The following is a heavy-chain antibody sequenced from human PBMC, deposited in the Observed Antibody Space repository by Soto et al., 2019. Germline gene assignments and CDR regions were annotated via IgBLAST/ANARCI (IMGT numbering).Heavy chain of an antibody. Sequence: PSETLSLTCTVSGGSISSYYWSWIRQPPGKGLEWIGYIYYSGSTNYNPSLKSRVTISVDTSKNQFSLKLSSVTAADTAVYYCARLYSSGPYYFDSWGQGTLVTISS. V-gene: IGHV4-59*08. D-gene: IGHD5-18*01. J-gene: IGHJ4*02. CDR1: GGSISSYY. CDR3: ARLYSSGPYYFDS. CDR2: IYYSGST.